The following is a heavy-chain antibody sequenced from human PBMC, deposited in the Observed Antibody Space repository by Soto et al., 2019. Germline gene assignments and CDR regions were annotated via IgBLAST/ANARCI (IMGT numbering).Heavy chain of an antibody. Sequence: EVQLVESGGGLVKPGGSLRLSCAASGFTFSSYSMNWVRQAPGKGLGWVSSISSSSSYIYYADSVKGRFTISRDNAKNSLYLQMNSLRAEDTAVYYCARGMVTATGFYWGQGTLVTVSS. D-gene: IGHD3-10*01. V-gene: IGHV3-21*01. CDR2: ISSSSSYI. CDR3: ARGMVTATGFY. J-gene: IGHJ4*02. CDR1: GFTFSSYS.